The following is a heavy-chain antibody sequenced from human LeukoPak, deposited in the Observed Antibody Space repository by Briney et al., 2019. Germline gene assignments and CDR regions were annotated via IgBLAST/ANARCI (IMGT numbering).Heavy chain of an antibody. D-gene: IGHD1-26*01. Sequence: ASVKVSCKASGGTFSSYAISWVRQAPGQGLEWMGGVIPIFGTANYAQKFQGRVTITADESTSTAYMELSSLRSEDTAVYYCAGRGSGSYYFFQHWGQGTLVTVSS. CDR3: AGRGSGSYYFFQH. V-gene: IGHV1-69*01. J-gene: IGHJ1*01. CDR1: GGTFSSYA. CDR2: VIPIFGTA.